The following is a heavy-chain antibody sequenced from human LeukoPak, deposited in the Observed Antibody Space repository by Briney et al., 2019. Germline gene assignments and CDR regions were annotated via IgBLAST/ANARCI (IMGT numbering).Heavy chain of an antibody. CDR2: IGSSGSTV. J-gene: IGHJ3*02. CDR1: GFTFSTYE. D-gene: IGHD4-23*01. V-gene: IGHV3-48*03. Sequence: GGSLRLSCAASGFTFSTYEMNWVRQAPGKGLEWVSYIGSSGSTVYYADSVKGRFTISRDNAKNSLYMQMESLRDEDTAIYYCARDTLEYSNSPDALDIWGQGTMVTVSS. CDR3: ARDTLEYSNSPDALDI.